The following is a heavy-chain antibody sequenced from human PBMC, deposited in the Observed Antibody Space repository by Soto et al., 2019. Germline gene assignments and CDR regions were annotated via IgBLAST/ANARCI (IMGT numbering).Heavy chain of an antibody. CDR1: CGSFSGYY. J-gene: IGHJ4*02. CDR3: ARGCTVYGSEYY. D-gene: IGHD4-17*01. Sequence: QVQLQQWGAGLLKPSETLSLTCAVYCGSFSGYYWSWIRQPPGKGLEWIGEINHSGSTNYNPSLKSRVTISVDTVKNQYSPKLSSVAAADTAVYYGARGCTVYGSEYYWGQGTLVTVSS. V-gene: IGHV4-34*01. CDR2: INHSGST.